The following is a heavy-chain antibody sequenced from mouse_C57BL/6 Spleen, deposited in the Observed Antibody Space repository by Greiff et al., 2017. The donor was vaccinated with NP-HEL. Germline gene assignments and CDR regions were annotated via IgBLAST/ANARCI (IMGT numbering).Heavy chain of an antibody. J-gene: IGHJ2*01. Sequence: EVQVVESGGGLVQPKGSLKLSCAASGFSFNTYAMNWVRQAPGKGLEWVARIRSKSNNYATYYADSVKDRFTISRDDSESMLYLQMNNLKTEDTAMYYCVRHGLDFDYWGQGTTLTVSS. CDR3: VRHGLDFDY. CDR1: GFSFNTYA. V-gene: IGHV10-1*01. D-gene: IGHD3-3*01. CDR2: IRSKSNNYAT.